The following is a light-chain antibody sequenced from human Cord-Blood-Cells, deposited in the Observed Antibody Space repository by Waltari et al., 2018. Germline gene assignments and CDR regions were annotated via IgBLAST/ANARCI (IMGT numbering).Light chain of an antibody. V-gene: IGKV1-39*01. CDR2: AAS. CDR1: QSISSY. J-gene: IGKJ2*01. Sequence: DIQMTQPPSSLPESVGERVTITCRASQSISSYLNWYQQKPGKAPKLLIYAASSLQSGVPSRFSGSGSGTDFTLTISSLQPEDFATYYCQQSYSTPYTFGQGTKLEIK. CDR3: QQSYSTPYT.